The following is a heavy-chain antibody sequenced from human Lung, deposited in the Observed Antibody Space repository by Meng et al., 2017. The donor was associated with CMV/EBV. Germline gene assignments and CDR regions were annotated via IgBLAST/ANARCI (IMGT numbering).Heavy chain of an antibody. V-gene: IGHV3-30*02. D-gene: IGHD5-12*01. CDR3: GKDFYSGHILGALEYYFED. Sequence: GESLKIPFAAPGFTFSGYGMHWVRQAPGKGLEWVTFIRYDGGNEYYAESVMGRFSISRDNSKNTLYLQMTSLRPEDTAVYYCGKDFYSGHILGALEYYFEDWGQGTLVTVSS. J-gene: IGHJ4*02. CDR1: GFTFSGYG. CDR2: IRYDGGNE.